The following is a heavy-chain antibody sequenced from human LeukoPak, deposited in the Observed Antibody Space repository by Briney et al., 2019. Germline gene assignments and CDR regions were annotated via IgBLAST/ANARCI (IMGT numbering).Heavy chain of an antibody. D-gene: IGHD6-19*01. CDR1: GGSISSGDYY. J-gene: IGHJ6*03. CDR3: AREQGSSGWTDYYYYYMDV. CDR2: IYYSGST. V-gene: IGHV4-30-4*01. Sequence: PSETLSLTCTVSGGSISSGDYYWNWIRQPPGKGLEWIGYIYYSGSTYYNPSLKSRVTISVDTSKNQFSLKLSSVTAADTAVYYCAREQGSSGWTDYYYYYMDVWGKGTTVTVSS.